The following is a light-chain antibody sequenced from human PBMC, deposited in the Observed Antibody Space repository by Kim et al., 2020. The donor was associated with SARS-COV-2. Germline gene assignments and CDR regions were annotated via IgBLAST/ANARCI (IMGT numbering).Light chain of an antibody. CDR2: AAS. V-gene: IGKV1-39*01. CDR3: QQSYSTLT. Sequence: SASVGDRVTITCRASQSISSYLNWYQQKPGNAPKLLIYAASSLQSGVPSRFSGSGSGTDFTLTISSLQPEDFATYYCQQSYSTLTFGGGTKVDIK. J-gene: IGKJ4*01. CDR1: QSISSY.